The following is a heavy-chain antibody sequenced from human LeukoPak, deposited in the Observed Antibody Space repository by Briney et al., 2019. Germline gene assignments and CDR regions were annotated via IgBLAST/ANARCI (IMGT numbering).Heavy chain of an antibody. V-gene: IGHV4-31*03. Sequence: PSETLSLTCTVSGGSISSGDYYWTWIRQLPGQGLEWIGFVYYTGSTSYNPSLKSRVTISLDTSKNRFSLKLSSVTAADTAVYCCATPLGNGYGDYVYVYWGQGTLVTVSS. CDR3: ATPLGNGYGDYVYVY. CDR2: VYYTGST. D-gene: IGHD4-17*01. J-gene: IGHJ4*02. CDR1: GGSISSGDYY.